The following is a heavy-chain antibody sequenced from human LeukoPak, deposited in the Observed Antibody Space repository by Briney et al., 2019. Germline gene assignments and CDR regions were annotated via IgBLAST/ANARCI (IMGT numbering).Heavy chain of an antibody. CDR2: ISGSGGDT. D-gene: IGHD5-12*01. J-gene: IGHJ4*02. CDR3: AKSLIGSGYGWAPFDY. V-gene: IGHV3-23*01. CDR1: GFTFTSYA. Sequence: GGSLRLSCAASGFTFTSYAMSWVRQAPGKGLEWVSAISGSGGDTYYADSVKGRFTISRDNSKSTLYLQMNSLRAEDTAVYYCAKSLIGSGYGWAPFDYWGQGTLVTVSS.